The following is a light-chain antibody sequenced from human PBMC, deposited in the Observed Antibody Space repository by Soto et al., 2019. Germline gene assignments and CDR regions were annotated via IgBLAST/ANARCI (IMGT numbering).Light chain of an antibody. V-gene: IGKV3-11*01. J-gene: IGKJ2*01. Sequence: EVVLTQSPATLSLSPGERATLSCRASQSVRTYLAWYQQKPGQAPRLLIYDASNRATGIPARFSGSGSGTDFTLTISSLEPEDFAVYYCQQRNNWYTFGQGTKLEIK. CDR1: QSVRTY. CDR2: DAS. CDR3: QQRNNWYT.